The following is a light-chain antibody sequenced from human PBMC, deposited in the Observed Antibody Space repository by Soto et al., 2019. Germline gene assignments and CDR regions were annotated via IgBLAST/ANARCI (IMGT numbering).Light chain of an antibody. CDR3: SSYTSSSTRV. CDR1: SSDVGGYNY. V-gene: IGLV2-14*01. J-gene: IGLJ3*02. CDR2: DVS. Sequence: QSALTQPASVSGSPGQLITISCTGTSSDVGGYNYVSWYQQHPGKAPKLMIYDVSNRPSGVSNRFSGSKSGNTASLTISGLQAEDEADYYCSSYTSSSTRVFGGGTKVTVL.